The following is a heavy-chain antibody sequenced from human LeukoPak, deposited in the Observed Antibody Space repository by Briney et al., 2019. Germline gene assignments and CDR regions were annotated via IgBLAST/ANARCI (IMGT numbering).Heavy chain of an antibody. V-gene: IGHV1-46*01. D-gene: IGHD2-2*01. CDR1: GYPFTSYY. CDR2: IYPSDGNT. J-gene: IGHJ4*02. Sequence: AASVEVSCNLSGYPFTSYYIHWVRPAPGRGLEWMGIIYPSDGNTTYAQDFEGTLTLTRETSTSTVYMELSSLRSEDTAVYYCARDYKIPQQYCSITSCYLFGYWGQGTLVTVSS. CDR3: ARDYKIPQQYCSITSCYLFGY.